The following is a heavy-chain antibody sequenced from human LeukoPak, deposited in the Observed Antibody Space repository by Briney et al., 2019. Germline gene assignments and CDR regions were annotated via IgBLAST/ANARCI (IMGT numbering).Heavy chain of an antibody. Sequence: GGSLRLSCAATGFAFSNYAMSWVRQAPGKGLGWVSAISGSGGSTYYADSLKGRFTISRDNSKNTLYLQMNSLRAEDTAVYYCAHPTEYSSSWYGNWFDPWGQGTLVTVSS. V-gene: IGHV3-23*01. CDR1: GFAFSNYA. D-gene: IGHD6-13*01. CDR2: ISGSGGST. J-gene: IGHJ5*02. CDR3: AHPTEYSSSWYGNWFDP.